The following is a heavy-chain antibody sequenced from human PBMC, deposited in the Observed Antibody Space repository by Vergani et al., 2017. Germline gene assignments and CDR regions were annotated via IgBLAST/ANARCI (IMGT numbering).Heavy chain of an antibody. D-gene: IGHD3-10*01. V-gene: IGHV3-23*04. CDR1: EFTFSNYA. CDR2: ISGSGVSA. CDR3: AKQYFVSGNYLFDY. Sequence: EVQLVESGGDLVQPGGSLRLSCVASEFTFSNYAMNWVRQAPGKGLEWVSGISGSGVSAYYTDSVKGRFTISRDNSKNMLFLQMNNLRTEDTAIYYCAKQYFVSGNYLFDYWGQGTLVTVSS. J-gene: IGHJ4*02.